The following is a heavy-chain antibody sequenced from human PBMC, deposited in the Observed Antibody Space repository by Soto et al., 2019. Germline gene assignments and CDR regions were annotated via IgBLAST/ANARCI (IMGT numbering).Heavy chain of an antibody. J-gene: IGHJ4*02. Sequence: QVQLLQSGPEVKEPGASVKVSCKASGYTFTMSGISWGRQAPGQGLDSMAWTSTHIANPTYSQKFNGTLTLTTYTSKRTACMELAGLTSDVTALYLGARRSDYGDSWGQGSRVTVSS. V-gene: IGHV1-18*01. D-gene: IGHD3-16*01. CDR2: TSTHIANP. CDR1: GYTFTMSG. CDR3: ARRSDYGDS.